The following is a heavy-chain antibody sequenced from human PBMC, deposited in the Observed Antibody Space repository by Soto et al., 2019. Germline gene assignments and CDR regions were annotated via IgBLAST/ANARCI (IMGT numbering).Heavy chain of an antibody. CDR1: GYTFSSYD. CDR3: AGDIGPALDWFGP. J-gene: IGHJ5*02. CDR2: MNPKSGQT. V-gene: IGHV1-8*01. D-gene: IGHD5-18*01. Sequence: ASVKVSCKASGYTFSSYDINWVRQASGQGLEWMGWMNPKSGQTGYAPRFQGRVTMTGNTSISTAYMELSSLRSEDTAVYYCAGDIGPALDWFGPWGQGTLVTVSS.